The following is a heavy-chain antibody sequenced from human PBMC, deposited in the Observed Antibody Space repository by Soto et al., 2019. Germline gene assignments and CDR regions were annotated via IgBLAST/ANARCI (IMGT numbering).Heavy chain of an antibody. CDR1: GYTFTGYY. J-gene: IGHJ3*02. V-gene: IGHV1-2*04. Sequence: ASVKVSCKASGYTFTGYYMHWVRQAPGQGLEWMGWINPNSGGTNYAQKFQGWVTMTRDTSISTAYMELSRLRSDDTAVYYCAGDNPINSSGWRGGVNAFDIWGQGTMVTVSS. CDR2: INPNSGGT. CDR3: AGDNPINSSGWRGGVNAFDI. D-gene: IGHD6-19*01.